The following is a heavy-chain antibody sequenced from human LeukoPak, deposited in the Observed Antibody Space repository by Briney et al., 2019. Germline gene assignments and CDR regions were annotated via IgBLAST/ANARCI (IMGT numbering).Heavy chain of an antibody. J-gene: IGHJ6*02. V-gene: IGHV1-69*13. Sequence: GASVKVSCKAYGCTFSSYAISWVRQAPGQGLEWMGGLIPIFGTANYAQKFQGRVTITADESTSTAYMELSSLRSEDTAVYYCAREAGYCSGGSCGYYYYYGMDVWGQGTTVTVSS. CDR3: AREAGYCSGGSCGYYYYYGMDV. CDR1: GCTFSSYA. D-gene: IGHD2-15*01. CDR2: LIPIFGTA.